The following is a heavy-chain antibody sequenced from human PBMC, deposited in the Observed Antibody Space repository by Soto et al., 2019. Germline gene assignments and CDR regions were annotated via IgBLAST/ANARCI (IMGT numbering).Heavy chain of an antibody. D-gene: IGHD6-6*01. Sequence: SETLSLTCTVSGGSISSYYWSWIRQPPGKGLEWIGYVYYSGSTNYNPSLKSRVTISRDSSKAQFSLKLNSATAADTAVYYCANIKQLVPDYFDYWGQGTLVTVSS. V-gene: IGHV4-59*08. CDR3: ANIKQLVPDYFDY. CDR1: GGSISSYY. CDR2: VYYSGST. J-gene: IGHJ4*02.